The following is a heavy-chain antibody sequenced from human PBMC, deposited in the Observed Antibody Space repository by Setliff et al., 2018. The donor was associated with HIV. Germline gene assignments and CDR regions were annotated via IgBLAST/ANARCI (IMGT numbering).Heavy chain of an antibody. D-gene: IGHD3-3*01. J-gene: IGHJ5*02. Sequence: GGSLRLSCAASGFTLSEAWMNWVRQAPGKGLEWVGRIKSELDGGTPEYAASVKGRFIISRDDSKNTLYLQMNSLKTEDTAVYYCGRGSENFWSDTLTRFDPWGQGTLVTVSS. CDR2: IKSELDGGTP. CDR1: GFTLSEAW. CDR3: GRGSENFWSDTLTRFDP. V-gene: IGHV3-15*07.